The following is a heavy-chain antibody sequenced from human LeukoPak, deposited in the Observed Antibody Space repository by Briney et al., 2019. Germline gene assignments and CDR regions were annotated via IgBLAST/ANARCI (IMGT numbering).Heavy chain of an antibody. Sequence: SETLSLTCAVSGGSISSTTYYWSWIRQPPGKGLEWIGYIYYSGSTNYNPSLKSRVTISVDTSKNQFSLKLSSVTAADTAVYYCAFGISWVADRLGQGTLVTVSS. CDR1: GGSISSTTYY. CDR2: IYYSGST. D-gene: IGHD2-15*01. V-gene: IGHV4-61*01. J-gene: IGHJ5*02. CDR3: AFGISWVADR.